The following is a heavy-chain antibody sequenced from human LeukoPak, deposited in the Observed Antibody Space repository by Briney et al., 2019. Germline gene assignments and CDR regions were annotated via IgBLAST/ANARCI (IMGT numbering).Heavy chain of an antibody. CDR2: ISSRGSTI. J-gene: IGHJ4*02. CDR1: GFTFSDYY. CDR3: ARDIKHFDY. V-gene: IGHV3-11*01. Sequence: SGGSLRLSCAASGFTFSDYYMSWLRQAPGKGLEWVSYISSRGSTIYYADSVKGRFTISRDNAKNSLDLQMNSLRVEDTAVYYCARDIKHFDYWGQGILVTVSS.